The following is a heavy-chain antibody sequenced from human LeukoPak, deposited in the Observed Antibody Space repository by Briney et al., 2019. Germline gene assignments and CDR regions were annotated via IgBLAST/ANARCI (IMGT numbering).Heavy chain of an antibody. Sequence: LSCAASGFSFRNAWMSWVRQAPGKGLEWIGYIYYSGSTNYNPSLKSRVTISVDTSKNQFSLELSSVTAADTAVYFCARHGASGSYLYYFDYWGQGTLVTVSS. CDR2: IYYSGST. J-gene: IGHJ4*02. CDR3: ARHGASGSYLYYFDY. V-gene: IGHV4-59*08. D-gene: IGHD1-26*01. CDR1: GFSFRNAW.